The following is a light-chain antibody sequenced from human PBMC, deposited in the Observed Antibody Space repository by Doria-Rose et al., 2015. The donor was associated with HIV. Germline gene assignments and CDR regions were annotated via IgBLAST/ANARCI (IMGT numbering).Light chain of an antibody. CDR3: HQYGTSWT. CDR2: DGS. V-gene: IGKV3-20*01. CDR1: QSFSSTY. Sequence: TQSPGTLSLSPGERATLSCRASQSFSSTYLAWYQQKPGQAPSLLIYDGSTRATGIPDRFSASGSGTGFILTINRLEPEDFALYYCHQYGTSWTFGQGTKVEI. J-gene: IGKJ1*01.